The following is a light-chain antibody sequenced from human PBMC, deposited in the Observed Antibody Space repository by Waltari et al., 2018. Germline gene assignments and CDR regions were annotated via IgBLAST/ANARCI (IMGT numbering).Light chain of an antibody. V-gene: IGLV3-1*01. J-gene: IGLJ1*01. CDR2: QDS. CDR1: KLGDNY. Sequence: SYELTQPPSVSVSPGQTASITCSGDKLGDNYACWYQQKPGQSPGLVIYQDSKRPSGIPERFSGSNSGNTATLTISGTQAMDEADYYCQAWDSSTANVFGTGTKVTVL. CDR3: QAWDSSTANV.